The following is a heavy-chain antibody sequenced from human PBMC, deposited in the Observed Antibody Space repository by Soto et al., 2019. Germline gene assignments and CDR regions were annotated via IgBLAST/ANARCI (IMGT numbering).Heavy chain of an antibody. D-gene: IGHD6-13*01. J-gene: IGHJ6*02. CDR1: GGSISSSSYY. V-gene: IGHV4-39*07. CDR2: IYYSGST. CDR3: ARGGSSSWDYYGMDV. Sequence: SETLSLTCKVSGGSISSSSYYWGWIRQPPGKGLEWIGSIYYSGSTYYNPSLKSRVTISVDTSKNQFSLKLSSVTAADTAVYYCARGGSSSWDYYGMDVWGQGTTVT.